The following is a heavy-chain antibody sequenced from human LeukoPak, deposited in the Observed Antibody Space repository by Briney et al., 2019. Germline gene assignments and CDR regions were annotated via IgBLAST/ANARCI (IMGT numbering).Heavy chain of an antibody. J-gene: IGHJ4*02. CDR3: ARRNYDILTGYWAGLIVYYFDY. D-gene: IGHD3-9*01. V-gene: IGHV4-34*01. Sequence: RTSETLSLTCAVYGGSFSGYYWSCIRQPPGKGLEWLGEINHSGSTNYNPSLKSRVTISVDTSKNQFSLKLSSVTAADTAVYYCARRNYDILTGYWAGLIVYYFDYWGQGTLVTVSS. CDR2: INHSGST. CDR1: GGSFSGYY.